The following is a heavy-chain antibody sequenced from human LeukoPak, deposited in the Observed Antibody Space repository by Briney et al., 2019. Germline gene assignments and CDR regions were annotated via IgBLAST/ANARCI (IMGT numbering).Heavy chain of an antibody. CDR2: MNPNSGNT. V-gene: IGHV1-8*01. D-gene: IGHD2-2*01. CDR1: GYTFTSYD. Sequence: ASVMVSCKASGYTFTSYDINWVRQATGQGLEWMGWMNPNSGNTGYAQKFQGRVTMTRNTSISTAYMELSSLRSEDTAVYYCARVRRYCSSTSCSSYYYGMDVWGQGTTVTVSS. J-gene: IGHJ6*02. CDR3: ARVRRYCSSTSCSSYYYGMDV.